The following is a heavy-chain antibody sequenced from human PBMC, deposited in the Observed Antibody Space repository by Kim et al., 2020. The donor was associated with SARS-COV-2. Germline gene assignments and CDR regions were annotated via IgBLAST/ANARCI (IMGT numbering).Heavy chain of an antibody. V-gene: IGHV3-15*01. CDR3: TAPPDY. Sequence: KTDGGTADYAARVKGRFTISSDDSNNTLYLQMDSLKTEDTAVYYCTAPPDYWGQGTLVTVSS. J-gene: IGHJ4*02. CDR2: KTDGGTA.